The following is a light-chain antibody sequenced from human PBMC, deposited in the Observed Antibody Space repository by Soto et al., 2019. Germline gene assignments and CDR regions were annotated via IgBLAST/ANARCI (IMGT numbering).Light chain of an antibody. V-gene: IGLV2-14*01. CDR2: DVS. CDR1: SSDVGGYNY. CDR3: SPYTSSSTVV. J-gene: IGLJ1*01. Sequence: QSALPQPASVSGSPGQSITISCTGTSSDVGGYNYVSWYQQHPGKAPKLMIYDVSNRPSGVSNRFSGSKSGNTASLTISGLRAKDEADYYCSPYTSSSTVVFGTGTTLTVL.